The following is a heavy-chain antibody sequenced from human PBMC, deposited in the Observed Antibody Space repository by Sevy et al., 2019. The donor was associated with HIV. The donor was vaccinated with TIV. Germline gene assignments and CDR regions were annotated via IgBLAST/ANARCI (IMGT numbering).Heavy chain of an antibody. J-gene: IGHJ4*02. Sequence: GGSLRLSCAASGFTISPFWMHWIRQAPGEGLEWLANINKNGNEIYYAASVKGRFTISRDNMNNLLNLQMNSLTVEDTARYYCARAIGLAEDWWGQGILVTVSS. D-gene: IGHD3-9*01. CDR3: ARAIGLAEDW. V-gene: IGHV3-7*01. CDR2: INKNGNEI. CDR1: GFTISPFW.